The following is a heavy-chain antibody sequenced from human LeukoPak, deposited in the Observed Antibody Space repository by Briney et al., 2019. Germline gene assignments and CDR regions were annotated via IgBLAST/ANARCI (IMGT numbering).Heavy chain of an antibody. J-gene: IGHJ4*02. CDR1: GGSISGYY. CDR2: INHSGST. D-gene: IGHD3-22*01. Sequence: SETLSLTCAVYGGSISGYYWSWIRQPPGKGLEWIGEINHSGSTNYNPSLKSRVTISVDTSKNQFSLKLSSVTAADTAVYYCAIWYSSGYYRFDYWGQGTLVTVSS. CDR3: AIWYSSGYYRFDY. V-gene: IGHV4-34*01.